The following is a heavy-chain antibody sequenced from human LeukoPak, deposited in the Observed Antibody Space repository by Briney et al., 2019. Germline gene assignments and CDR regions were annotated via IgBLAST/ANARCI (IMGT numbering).Heavy chain of an antibody. V-gene: IGHV3-53*01. CDR2: IYSGGST. Sequence: GGSLRLSCAASGFTVSSNYMSWVRQAPGKGLEWVSVIYSGGSTYYADSVKGRFTISRDNSKNTLYLQMNSLRAEDTAVYYCARGQWELLDGVFDYWGQGTLVTVSS. CDR1: GFTVSSNY. D-gene: IGHD1-26*01. CDR3: ARGQWELLDGVFDY. J-gene: IGHJ4*02.